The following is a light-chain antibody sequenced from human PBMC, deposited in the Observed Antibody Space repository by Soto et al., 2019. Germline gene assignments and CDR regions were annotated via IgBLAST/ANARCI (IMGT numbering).Light chain of an antibody. CDR1: QSVSSY. J-gene: IGKJ4*01. V-gene: IGKV3-11*01. CDR3: QQRSDWPST. CDR2: DAS. Sequence: EIVLTQSPATLSLSPGERATLSCRASQSVSSYLAWYQQKPGQAPRLLIYDASNRATGIPARFSGIGSGTDFTLNISSLEPDDFAVYYCQQRSDWPSTFGGGNKVQIK.